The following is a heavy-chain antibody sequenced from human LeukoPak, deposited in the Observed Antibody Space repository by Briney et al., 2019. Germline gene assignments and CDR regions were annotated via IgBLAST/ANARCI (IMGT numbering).Heavy chain of an antibody. CDR2: IYSGGST. D-gene: IGHD3-22*01. Sequence: GGSLRLSCAASGFTVSSNYMSWVRQAPGKGLEWVSAIYSGGSTYYADSVKGRFTISRDNSKNTLYLQMNSLRAEDTAVYYCARRRYYYDSSGPDWGQGTLVTVSS. CDR1: GFTVSSNY. J-gene: IGHJ4*02. CDR3: ARRRYYYDSSGPD. V-gene: IGHV3-66*01.